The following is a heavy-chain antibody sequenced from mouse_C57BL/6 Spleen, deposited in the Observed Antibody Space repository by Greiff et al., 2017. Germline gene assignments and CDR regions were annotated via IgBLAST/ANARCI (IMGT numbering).Heavy chain of an antibody. CDR2: IDPNSGGT. V-gene: IGHV1-72*01. Sequence: VQLQQPGAELVKPGASVKLSCKASGYTFTSYWMHWVKQRPGRGLEWIGWIDPNSGGTKYNEKFKSKATLTVDKPSSTAYMQLSSLTSEDSAVYYCAREEGDGYYVPFAYWGQGTLVTVSA. CDR3: AREEGDGYYVPFAY. J-gene: IGHJ3*01. CDR1: GYTFTSYW. D-gene: IGHD2-3*01.